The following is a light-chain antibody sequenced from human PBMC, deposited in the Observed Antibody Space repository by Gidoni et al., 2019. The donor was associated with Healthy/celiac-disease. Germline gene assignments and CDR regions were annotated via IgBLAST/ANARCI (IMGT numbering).Light chain of an antibody. CDR2: AAS. CDR1: QSISSY. CDR3: QQSYSTPPLT. V-gene: IGKV1-39*01. Sequence: DRQMTQSPSSLSASVGDRVTITCRASQSISSYLNWYQQKPGKAPKLLIYAASSLQSGVPSSFIGSGSGTDFTLTISSLQPEEFSTYYCQQSYSTPPLTFGGXTKVEIK. J-gene: IGKJ4*01.